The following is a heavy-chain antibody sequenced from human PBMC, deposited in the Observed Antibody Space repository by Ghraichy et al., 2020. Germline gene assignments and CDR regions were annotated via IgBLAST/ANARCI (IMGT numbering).Heavy chain of an antibody. Sequence: SETLSLTCTVSGGSISSSSYYWGWIRQPPGKGLEWIGSIYYSGSTYYNPSLKSRVTISVDTSKNQFSLKLSSVTAADTAVYYCVNIYQYSSGWYWDNWFDPWGQGTLVTVSS. D-gene: IGHD6-19*01. CDR3: VNIYQYSSGWYWDNWFDP. CDR1: GGSISSSSYY. V-gene: IGHV4-39*01. J-gene: IGHJ5*02. CDR2: IYYSGST.